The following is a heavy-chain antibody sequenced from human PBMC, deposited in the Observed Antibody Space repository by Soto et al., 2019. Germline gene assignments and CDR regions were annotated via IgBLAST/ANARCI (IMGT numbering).Heavy chain of an antibody. CDR1: GGSLRTLDYS. V-gene: IGHV4-30-2*01. Sequence: SETLSLTRSVSGGSLRTLDYSWNWIRQPPGKAPESIGYVYENGNAYPEPSLKSRVTISIDVAKNQFSLKMTSITAADAGLYYCAGRPHNYYGLDLWGQGTTVTVYS. J-gene: IGHJ6*02. D-gene: IGHD3-10*01. CDR2: VYENGNA. CDR3: AGRPHNYYGLDL.